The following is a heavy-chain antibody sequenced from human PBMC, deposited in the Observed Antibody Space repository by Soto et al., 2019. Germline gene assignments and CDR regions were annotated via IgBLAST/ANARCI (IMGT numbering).Heavy chain of an antibody. V-gene: IGHV1-18*01. CDR2: ISISKGKT. J-gene: IGHJ6*02. Sequence: QVQLVQSGAEVKRPGASVKVSCKASGYTFRNYDVAWVRRAPGHGLEWLGWISISKGKTHYQESLQGRVPMTMDTGTTTADMEVRSMRSADTAVYYCARKGYIGKFGLDVWGQGTTVTVSS. D-gene: IGHD1-1*01. CDR3: ARKGYIGKFGLDV. CDR1: GYTFRNYD.